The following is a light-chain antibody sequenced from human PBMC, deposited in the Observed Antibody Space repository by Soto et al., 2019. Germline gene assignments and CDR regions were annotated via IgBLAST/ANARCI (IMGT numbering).Light chain of an antibody. Sequence: EIVLTRSPGTLSLSPGERATLSCRASESLTRGSLAWYQQKPGQNPRLLIHGASSRATGIPDRFSGSGSGTDFTLTISRLEPEDFAVYWCQQYARSPWTFGQGTKVEIK. CDR2: GAS. CDR3: QQYARSPWT. V-gene: IGKV3-20*01. J-gene: IGKJ1*01. CDR1: ESLTRGS.